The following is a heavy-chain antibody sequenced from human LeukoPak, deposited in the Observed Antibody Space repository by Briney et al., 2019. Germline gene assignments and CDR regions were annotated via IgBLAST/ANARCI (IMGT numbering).Heavy chain of an antibody. Sequence: GGSLRLSCAASGFTFSSYSMNWVRQAPGKGLEWVSFISSSSGHIYYADSVKGRFTISRDNAKNSLYLQMHSLRAEDTAVYYCARRVLTGDWYFDLWGRGTLVTVSS. CDR3: ARRVLTGDWYFDL. V-gene: IGHV3-21*01. CDR1: GFTFSSYS. CDR2: ISSSSGHI. J-gene: IGHJ2*01. D-gene: IGHD7-27*01.